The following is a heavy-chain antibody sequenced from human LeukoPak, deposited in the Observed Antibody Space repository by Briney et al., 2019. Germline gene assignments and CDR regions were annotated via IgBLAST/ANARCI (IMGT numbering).Heavy chain of an antibody. CDR1: GFTFSSYA. V-gene: IGHV3-23*01. J-gene: IGHJ4*02. CDR2: ISGSGRST. D-gene: IGHD4-17*01. CDR3: AKDSRSPPMTTVVTRYFDY. Sequence: PGGSLRLSCAASGFTFSSYAMSWVRQAPGKGLEWVSAISGSGRSTYYADSVKGRFTISRDNSKNTLYLQMNSLSAEDTAVYYCAKDSRSPPMTTVVTRYFDYWGQGTLVTVSS.